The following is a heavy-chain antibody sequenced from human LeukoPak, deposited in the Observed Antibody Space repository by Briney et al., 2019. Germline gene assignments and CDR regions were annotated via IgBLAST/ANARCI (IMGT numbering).Heavy chain of an antibody. D-gene: IGHD5-24*01. CDR1: GVSISSGSYY. V-gene: IGHV4-61*02. CDR2: IYTSGST. Sequence: PSETLSLTCTVSGVSISSGSYYWSWIRQPAGKGLEWIGCIYTSGSTTYNPYLKSRVTISVDTSKNQFSLKLSSVTAAETAVYYCASCRDGYNAHDYWGQGTLVTVSS. J-gene: IGHJ4*02. CDR3: ASCRDGYNAHDY.